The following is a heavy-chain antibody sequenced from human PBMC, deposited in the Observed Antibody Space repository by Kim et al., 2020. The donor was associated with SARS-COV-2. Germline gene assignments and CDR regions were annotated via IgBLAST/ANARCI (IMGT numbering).Heavy chain of an antibody. CDR2: ISYDGSNK. CDR1: GFTFSSYA. J-gene: IGHJ6*03. D-gene: IGHD3-3*01. V-gene: IGHV3-30-3*01. Sequence: GGSLRLSCAASGFTFSSYAMHWVRQAPGKGLEWVAVISYDGSNKYYADSVKGRFTISRDNSKNTLYLQMNSLRAEDTAVYYCAREGRYDFWSGYFNYYYYYMDVWGKGTPVTVSS. CDR3: AREGRYDFWSGYFNYYYYYMDV.